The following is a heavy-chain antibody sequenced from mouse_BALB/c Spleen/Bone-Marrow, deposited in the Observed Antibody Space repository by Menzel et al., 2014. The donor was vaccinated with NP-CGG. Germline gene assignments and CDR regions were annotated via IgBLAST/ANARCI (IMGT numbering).Heavy chain of an antibody. CDR1: GFTFSSYG. D-gene: IGHD1-1*01. CDR2: ISSGGSYT. Sequence: VKLQESGGDLVKPGGSLKLSCAASGFTFSSYGMSWVRQTPDKRLEWVATISSGGSYTYYPDSVKGRFTISRDNAKNTLYLQMSSLKSEDTAMYYCARDFITTDAMDYWGQGTSVTVSS. CDR3: ARDFITTDAMDY. V-gene: IGHV5-6*02. J-gene: IGHJ4*01.